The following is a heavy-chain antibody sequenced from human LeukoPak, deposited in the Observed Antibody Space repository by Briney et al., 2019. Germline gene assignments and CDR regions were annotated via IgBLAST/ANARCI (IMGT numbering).Heavy chain of an antibody. V-gene: IGHV5-51*01. CDR2: IYPGDSDT. Sequence: GESLKISCKGSGYSFTNSWIGWVRQMPGKGLEWMGIIYPGDSDTRYSPSFQGQVTISADKSISTAYLQWSSLKASDTAMYHCARRAYSLAYFDFWGQGTLVTVSS. D-gene: IGHD5-12*01. CDR1: GYSFTNSW. CDR3: ARRAYSLAYFDF. J-gene: IGHJ4*02.